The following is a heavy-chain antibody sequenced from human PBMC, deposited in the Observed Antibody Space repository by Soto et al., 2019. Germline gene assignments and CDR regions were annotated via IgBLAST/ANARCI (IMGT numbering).Heavy chain of an antibody. CDR3: ARLPIGPYFDY. J-gene: IGHJ4*02. Sequence: EVQLVESGGGLVQPGGSLRLSCAAPGFTFSSYWMSWVRQAPGKGLEWVANIKQDGSEKYYVDSVKGRFTISRDNAKNSLYLQMNSLRAEDTAVYYCARLPIGPYFDYWGQGTLVTVSS. CDR2: IKQDGSEK. CDR1: GFTFSSYW. V-gene: IGHV3-7*05.